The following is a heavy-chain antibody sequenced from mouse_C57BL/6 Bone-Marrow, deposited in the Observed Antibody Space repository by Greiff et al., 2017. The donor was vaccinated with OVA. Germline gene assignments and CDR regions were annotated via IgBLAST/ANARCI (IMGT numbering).Heavy chain of an antibody. CDR1: GYAFSSSW. CDR3: AIIYYGNHWYFDV. J-gene: IGHJ1*03. V-gene: IGHV1-82*01. CDR2: IYPGDGDT. Sequence: VQRVESGPELVKPGASVKISCKASGYAFSSSWMNWVKQRPGKGLEWIGRIYPGDGDTNYNGKFKGKATLTADKSSSTAYMQLSSLTSEDSAVYFCAIIYYGNHWYFDVWGTGTTVTVSS. D-gene: IGHD2-1*01.